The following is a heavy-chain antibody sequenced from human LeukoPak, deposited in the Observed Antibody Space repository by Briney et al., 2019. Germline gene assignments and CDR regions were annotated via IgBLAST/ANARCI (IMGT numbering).Heavy chain of an antibody. CDR1: GYSFTSYW. D-gene: IGHD6-13*01. CDR2: IYPGDSDT. CDR3: ARSSSIAAAGRRGWFDP. J-gene: IGHJ5*02. Sequence: GESLKISCKGSGYSFTSYWIGWVRQMPGKGLEWMGIIYPGDSDTRYSPSFQGQVTISADKSISTAYLQWSSLKASDTAMYYCARSSSIAAAGRRGWFDPWGQGTLVTVSS. V-gene: IGHV5-51*01.